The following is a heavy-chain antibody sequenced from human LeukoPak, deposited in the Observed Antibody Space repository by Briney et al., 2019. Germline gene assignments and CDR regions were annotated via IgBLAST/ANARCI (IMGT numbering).Heavy chain of an antibody. Sequence: PGGSLRLSCSASGFTFSSYAMHWVRQAPGKGLEYVSAISSNGGSTYYADSVKGRFTISRDNSKNTLYLQMNSLRAEDTAVYYCAQGGRAVSGPTDYWGQGTLVTVSS. J-gene: IGHJ4*02. CDR3: AQGGRAVSGPTDY. D-gene: IGHD5-12*01. CDR2: ISSNGGST. CDR1: GFTFSSYA. V-gene: IGHV3-64*04.